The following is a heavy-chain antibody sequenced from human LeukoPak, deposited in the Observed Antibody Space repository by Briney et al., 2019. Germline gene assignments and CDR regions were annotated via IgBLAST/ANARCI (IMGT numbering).Heavy chain of an antibody. J-gene: IGHJ4*02. CDR2: IYHSGST. D-gene: IGHD6-13*01. CDR3: ARDPPAAAWY. V-gene: IGHV4-38-2*02. CDR1: GYSISSGYY. Sequence: PSETLSLTCTVSGYSISSGYYWGWIRQPPGKGLEWIGSIYHSGSTYYNPSLKSRVTISVDTSKNQFSLKLSSVTAADTAVYYCARDPPAAAWYWGRGTLVTVSS.